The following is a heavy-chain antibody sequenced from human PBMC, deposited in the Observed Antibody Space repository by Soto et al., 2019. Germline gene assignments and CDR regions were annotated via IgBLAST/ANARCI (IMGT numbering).Heavy chain of an antibody. V-gene: IGHV3-30*02. CDR1: GFTFSSYG. CDR3: ASGRGYDILTGYYPYFDY. Sequence: GGSLRLSCAASGFTFSSYGMHWVRRAPGKGLEWVAVIWYDGNNKCYADSVKGRFTISRDNSKNTVYLQMNSLRAEDTALYYCASGRGYDILTGYYPYFDYWGQGTLVTVSS. CDR2: IWYDGNNK. J-gene: IGHJ4*02. D-gene: IGHD3-9*01.